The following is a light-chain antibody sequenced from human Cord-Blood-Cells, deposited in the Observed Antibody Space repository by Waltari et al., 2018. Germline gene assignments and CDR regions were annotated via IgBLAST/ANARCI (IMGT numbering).Light chain of an antibody. CDR1: SGINVGTYR. Sequence: QAVLTQPSSLSASPGASASLTCTLRSGINVGTYRIYWYQQKPGSPPQYLLRYKSDSDKQQGSGGRSRFSGSKDASANAGILLISGLQSEDEADYYCMIWHSSAWVFGGGTKLTVL. J-gene: IGLJ3*02. CDR3: MIWHSSAWV. CDR2: YKSDSDK. V-gene: IGLV5-45*02.